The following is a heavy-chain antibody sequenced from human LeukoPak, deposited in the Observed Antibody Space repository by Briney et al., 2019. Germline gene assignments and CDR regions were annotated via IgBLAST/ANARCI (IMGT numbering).Heavy chain of an antibody. Sequence: SETLSITCTVSGDSISPYYWSWIRQPPGKGLEWIGYIYYSGNTNYKPSLKSRVTISVDTSKNQFSLKLSSVTAADTAVYFCARGRVSSSTWYSTYYYYFYMDVWGKGTTVTVSS. D-gene: IGHD6-13*01. V-gene: IGHV4-59*01. CDR3: ARGRVSSSTWYSTYYYYFYMDV. J-gene: IGHJ6*03. CDR2: IYYSGNT. CDR1: GDSISPYY.